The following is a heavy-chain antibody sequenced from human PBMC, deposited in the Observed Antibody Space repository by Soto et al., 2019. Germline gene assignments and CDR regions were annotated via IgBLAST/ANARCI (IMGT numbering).Heavy chain of an antibody. CDR3: ARDSGALRYFDWLYRPHYYGMDV. CDR2: ISAYNGNT. Sequence: QVQLVQYGAEVKKPGASVKVSCKASGYTFTSYGISWVRQAPGQGLEWMGWISAYNGNTNYAQKLQGRVIMTTDTSTSTAYMELRSLRSDDTAVYYCARDSGALRYFDWLYRPHYYGMDVWGQGTTVTVSS. J-gene: IGHJ6*02. CDR1: GYTFTSYG. V-gene: IGHV1-18*01. D-gene: IGHD3-9*01.